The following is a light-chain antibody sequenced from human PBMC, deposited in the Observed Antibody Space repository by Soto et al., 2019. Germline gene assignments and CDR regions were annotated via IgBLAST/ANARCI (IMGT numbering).Light chain of an antibody. J-gene: IGKJ5*01. Sequence: EIVLTQSPCSLSWSPGERATLSCRASQSVSSSSLAWYQQRPGQAPRLLISGASTRATGIAARFSGSGSGREFTLTISSLQSQGSALYYCQQYSNWPTFGQGTRLEIK. CDR1: QSVSSS. CDR2: GAS. CDR3: QQYSNWPT. V-gene: IGKV3-15*01.